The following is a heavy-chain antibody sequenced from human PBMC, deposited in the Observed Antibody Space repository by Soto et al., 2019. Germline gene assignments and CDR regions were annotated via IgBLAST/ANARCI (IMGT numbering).Heavy chain of an antibody. Sequence: SETLSLTCTVSGGSISTSDYYWGWIRQPPGKGLEWIGSIYYSGSTYYNPSLKSRVTMSEDTSKNQFSLKLSSVAATDTAVYYCASPKIAFYNWFDPWGQGTLVTVS. D-gene: IGHD3-3*02. J-gene: IGHJ5*02. V-gene: IGHV4-39*01. CDR2: IYYSGST. CDR3: ASPKIAFYNWFDP. CDR1: GGSISTSDYY.